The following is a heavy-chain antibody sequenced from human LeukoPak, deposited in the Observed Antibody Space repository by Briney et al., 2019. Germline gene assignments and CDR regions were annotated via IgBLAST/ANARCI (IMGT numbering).Heavy chain of an antibody. CDR1: GFTFSSYA. J-gene: IGHJ4*02. CDR2: IRSDESNK. D-gene: IGHD4-23*01. Sequence: GGSLRLSCAASGFTFSSYAMSWVRQAPGKGLEWVAFIRSDESNKYYADSVKGRFTISRDNFRNTVYLQMNSLRAEDTAVYYCARESTVVTPGVFDYWGQGTLVTVSS. CDR3: ARESTVVTPGVFDY. V-gene: IGHV3-33*08.